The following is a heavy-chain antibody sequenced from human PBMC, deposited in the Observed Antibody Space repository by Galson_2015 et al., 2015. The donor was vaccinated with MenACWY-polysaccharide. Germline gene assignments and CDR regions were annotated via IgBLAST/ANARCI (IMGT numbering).Heavy chain of an antibody. D-gene: IGHD3-9*01. CDR2: IKPGIGDT. J-gene: IGHJ5*02. CDR1: TFTNYA. CDR3: ARGGDLLTGYFSGFDP. V-gene: IGHV1-3*01. Sequence: TFTNYAIHWVRQAPGQSLEWMGWIKPGIGDTKYSQKFQGRVTITTDTSASTAYMEMSSLRSEDTAVYYCARGGDLLTGYFSGFDPWGQGSLVTVSA.